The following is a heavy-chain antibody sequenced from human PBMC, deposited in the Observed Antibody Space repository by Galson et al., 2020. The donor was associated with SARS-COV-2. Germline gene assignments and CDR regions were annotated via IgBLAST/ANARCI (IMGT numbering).Heavy chain of an antibody. Sequence: GESLKISCAASGFTFSSYGMHWVRQAPGKGLEWVAVISYDGSNKYYADSVKGRFTISRDNSKNTLYLQMHSLTAEDTAIYYCAKMSSWGQGTLVTVSS. CDR2: ISYDGSNK. CDR3: AKMSS. V-gene: IGHV3-30*18. CDR1: GFTFSSYG. J-gene: IGHJ5*02.